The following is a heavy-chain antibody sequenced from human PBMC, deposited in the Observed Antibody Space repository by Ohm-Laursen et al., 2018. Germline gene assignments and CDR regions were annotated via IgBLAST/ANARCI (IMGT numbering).Heavy chain of an antibody. V-gene: IGHV3-11*01. D-gene: IGHD6-13*01. CDR2: IRRSGSTI. Sequence: GSLRLSCAASGFTFSDYYMSWIRQAPGKGLEWVSYIRRSGSTIYYADSVKGRFTISRDNAKNSLYLQMNSLRAEDTAVYYCARGCDRIAAAGTGDYFDYWGQGTLVTVSS. CDR3: ARGCDRIAAAGTGDYFDY. J-gene: IGHJ4*02. CDR1: GFTFSDYY.